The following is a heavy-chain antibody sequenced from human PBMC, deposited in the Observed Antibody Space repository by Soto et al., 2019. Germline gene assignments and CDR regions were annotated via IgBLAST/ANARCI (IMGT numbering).Heavy chain of an antibody. D-gene: IGHD6-13*01. J-gene: IGHJ4*02. CDR1: GLTFSGSA. CDR3: AKIRSIAAAFSDY. Sequence: GGSLRLSCAASGLTFSGSAMSWVRQAPGKGLEWVSSISVTGASTYYADSVQGRFTVSRDNSKDTFFLEMNSLRAEDTAVYFCAKIRSIAAAFSDYWGQGTLVTVSS. CDR2: ISVTGAST. V-gene: IGHV3-23*01.